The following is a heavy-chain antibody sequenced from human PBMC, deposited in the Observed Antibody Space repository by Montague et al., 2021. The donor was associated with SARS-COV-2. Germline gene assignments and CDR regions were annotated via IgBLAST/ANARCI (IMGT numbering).Heavy chain of an antibody. CDR3: ARTFWGSWFGESWFGP. Sequence: SETLSLTCTVSGGSISTYYWSWIRQPAGKGLEWIGRIYTNETTNYNPSLKSRVTMSVDTSENQFSLKLTSVTAADTAVYYCARTFWGSWFGESWFGPWGQGTLVTVSS. CDR1: GGSISTYY. D-gene: IGHD3-10*01. J-gene: IGHJ5*02. V-gene: IGHV4-4*07. CDR2: IYTNETT.